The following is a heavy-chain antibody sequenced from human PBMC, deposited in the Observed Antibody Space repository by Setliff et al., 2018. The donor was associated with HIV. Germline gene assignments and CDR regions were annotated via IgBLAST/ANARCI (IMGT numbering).Heavy chain of an antibody. CDR1: GGFISNHY. D-gene: IGHD6-19*01. CDR3: ARGAIAVAGISYYYYGMDV. Sequence: SETLSLTCTLSGGFISNHYWSWIRQPPGKGLEWFGELNHSGSTNYNPSLKSRVTISVDTSKNQFSLKLSSVTAADTAVYYCARGAIAVAGISYYYYGMDVWGQGTTVTVSS. J-gene: IGHJ6*02. CDR2: LNHSGST. V-gene: IGHV4-34*01.